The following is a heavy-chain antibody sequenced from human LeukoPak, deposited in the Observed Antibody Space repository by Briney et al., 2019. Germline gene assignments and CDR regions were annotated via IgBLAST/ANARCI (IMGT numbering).Heavy chain of an antibody. J-gene: IGHJ4*02. V-gene: IGHV3-23*01. CDR2: ISGTGGTT. CDR3: ARSPSSSWYAYYFDY. CDR1: GFTFSSYG. D-gene: IGHD6-13*01. Sequence: GGSLRLSCAASGFTFSSYGMSWVRQAPGKGLEWVSAISGTGGTTYYADSVKGRFTISRDNSKNTLYLQMNSLRAEDTAVYYCARSPSSSWYAYYFDYWGQGTLVTVSS.